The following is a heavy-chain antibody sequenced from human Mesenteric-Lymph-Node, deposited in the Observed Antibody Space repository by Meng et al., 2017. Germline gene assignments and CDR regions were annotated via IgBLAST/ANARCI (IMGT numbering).Heavy chain of an antibody. V-gene: IGHV3-21*01. D-gene: IGHD3-22*01. Sequence: GESLKISCVASGLTFTNAWMSWIRQAPGKGLEWVSSISSSSSYIYYADSVKGRFTISRDNAKNSLFLEMNSLRAEDTAVYYCARGDYYDSSDYYYTYWGQGTLVTVSS. J-gene: IGHJ4*02. CDR1: GLTFTNAW. CDR2: ISSSSSYI. CDR3: ARGDYYDSSDYYYTY.